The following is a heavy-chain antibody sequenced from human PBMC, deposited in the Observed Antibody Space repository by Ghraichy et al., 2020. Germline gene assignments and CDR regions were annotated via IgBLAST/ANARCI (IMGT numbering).Heavy chain of an antibody. CDR3: ARGGIAVAGATDY. CDR2: ISFDGNDR. Sequence: GGSLRLSCVGSRFTFSTYALHWVRQAPGKGLEWVAVISFDGNDRYYADPAKGRFTISRDNSKHTLYLQLNSLRPEDTAVYYCARGGIAVAGATDYWGQGTPVIVSS. V-gene: IGHV3-30*04. J-gene: IGHJ4*02. D-gene: IGHD6-19*01. CDR1: RFTFSTYA.